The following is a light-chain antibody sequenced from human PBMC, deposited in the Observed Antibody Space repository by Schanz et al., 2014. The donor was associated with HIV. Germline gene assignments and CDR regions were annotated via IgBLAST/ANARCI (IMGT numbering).Light chain of an antibody. CDR2: GAS. CDR3: QQYGSSPGT. J-gene: IGKJ2*01. Sequence: EIVMTQSPATLSVSPGERATLSCRASQSVSSNLAWYQQKPGQAPRLLIYGASTRATGIPARFSGSGSGTEFTLTISSLQSEDFAVYYCQQYGSSPGTFGQGTKLEMK. V-gene: IGKV3-15*01. CDR1: QSVSSN.